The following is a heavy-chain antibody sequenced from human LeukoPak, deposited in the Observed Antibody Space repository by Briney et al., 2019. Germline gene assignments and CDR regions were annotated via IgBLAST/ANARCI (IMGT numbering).Heavy chain of an antibody. CDR1: GFSFRNYW. V-gene: IGHV3-7*01. D-gene: IGHD2-15*01. CDR2: TKPDGSEE. CDR3: ARDGGLHTNFDY. Sequence: GGSLRLSCAASGFSFRNYWMGWVRQAPGKGLEWVANTKPDGSEEYYADSVKGRFTVSRDNANNSLYLQMNRLRAEDTAVYYCARDGGLHTNFDYWGQGTLLTVSS. J-gene: IGHJ4*02.